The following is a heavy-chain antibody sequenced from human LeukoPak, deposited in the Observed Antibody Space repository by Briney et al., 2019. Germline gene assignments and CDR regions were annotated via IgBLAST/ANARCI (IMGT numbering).Heavy chain of an antibody. CDR3: ARDSSSWYESYYYGMDV. CDR2: INPNSGDT. V-gene: IGHV1-2*06. J-gene: IGHJ6*02. CDR1: GYTFTGYH. D-gene: IGHD6-13*01. Sequence: GASVKVSCKASGYTFTGYHMHWVRQAPGQGLEWMGRINPNSGDTNNAQKFQGRVTMTRDTSISTAYMDLSRLTSDDTAVYYCARDSSSWYESYYYGMDVWGQGTTVTVSS.